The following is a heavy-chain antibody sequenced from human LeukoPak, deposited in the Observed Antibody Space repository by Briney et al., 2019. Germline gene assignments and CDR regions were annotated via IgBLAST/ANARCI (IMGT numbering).Heavy chain of an antibody. V-gene: IGHV4-34*01. CDR1: GGSFSGYY. CDR3: ARTQLWLNWFDP. CDR2: INHSGST. D-gene: IGHD5-18*01. J-gene: IGHJ5*02. Sequence: PSETLSLTCAVYGGSFSGYYWSWIRQPPGKGLEWIGEINHSGSTNYNPSLKSRVTISVDTSKSQFSLKLSSVTAADTAVYYCARTQLWLNWFDPWGQGTLVTVSS.